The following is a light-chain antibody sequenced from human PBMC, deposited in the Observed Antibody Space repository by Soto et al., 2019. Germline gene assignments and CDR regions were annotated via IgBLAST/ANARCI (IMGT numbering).Light chain of an antibody. J-gene: IGLJ1*01. V-gene: IGLV2-14*01. CDR1: TRDIAGYNY. CDR3: TSFSSATSLYV. Sequence: QSALTQPASVSGSLGQSITISCTGTTRDIAGYNYISWYQQLPGKAPKLMIYQVTIRPSGISNRFSGSKSGNTASLTISGIQADDEADYSCTSFSSATSLYVFGTGTKVTVL. CDR2: QVT.